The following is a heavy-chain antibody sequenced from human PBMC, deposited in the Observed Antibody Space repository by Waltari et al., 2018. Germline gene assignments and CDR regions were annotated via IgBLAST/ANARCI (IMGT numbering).Heavy chain of an antibody. CDR1: GFSLSRYW. V-gene: IGHV3-74*03. D-gene: IGHD6-19*01. CDR2: IKTDGSYA. J-gene: IGHJ5*02. CDR3: ATGGLGLTGLDL. Sequence: EVQLVESGGGLVQTGGCLRLSCVASGFSLSRYWMYWVRQAPGKGPVWVSRIKTDGSYAEYADAVKGRFIISRENAKNTLYLQMNSLGVEDTAVYYCATGGLGLTGLDLWGQGTLVTVS.